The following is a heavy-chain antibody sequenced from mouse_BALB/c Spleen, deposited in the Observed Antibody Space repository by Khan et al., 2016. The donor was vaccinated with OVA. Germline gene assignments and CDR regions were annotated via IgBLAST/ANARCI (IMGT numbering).Heavy chain of an antibody. D-gene: IGHD2-2*01. CDR3: ARGGYDAFAY. V-gene: IGHV1-77*01. J-gene: IGHJ3*01. Sequence: QVQLKESGPELVKPGASVKMSCKATGYTFTDYVINWVKQRTGQGLEWIGQIYPGSGSAYYNEKFKGKATLTADKSSNTAYMQLSSLTSEDSADYFCARGGYDAFAYWGQGTLVTVSA. CDR1: GYTFTDYV. CDR2: IYPGSGSA.